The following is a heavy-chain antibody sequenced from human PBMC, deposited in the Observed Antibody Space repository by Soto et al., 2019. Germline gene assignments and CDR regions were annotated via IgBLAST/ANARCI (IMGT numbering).Heavy chain of an antibody. J-gene: IGHJ3*02. CDR1: GYTFTGYY. D-gene: IGHD3-9*01. V-gene: IGHV1-2*02. CDR2: INPNSGGT. CDR3: ARVSRPLRYFDWAVFDAFDI. Sequence: GASVKVSCKASGYTFTGYYMHWVRQAPGQGLEWMGWINPNSGGTNYAQKFQGRVTMTRDTSISTAYMELSRLRSDDTAVYYCARVSRPLRYFDWAVFDAFDIWGQGTMVTVSS.